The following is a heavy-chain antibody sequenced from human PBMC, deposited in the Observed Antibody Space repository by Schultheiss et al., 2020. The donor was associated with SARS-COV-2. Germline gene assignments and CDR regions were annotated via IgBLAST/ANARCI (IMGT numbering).Heavy chain of an antibody. J-gene: IGHJ4*02. CDR2: ISYEGSKK. V-gene: IGHV3-30*03. CDR1: GFTFSSYG. D-gene: IGHD2-8*01. CDR3: ATQRFCPKGVCLWGNDY. Sequence: GGSLRLSCTASGFTFSSYGMHWVRQAPGKGLEWVAGISYEGSKKYYGDSVQGRFTISRDNAKNSLYLQMNSLRAEDAAVYYCATQRFCPKGVCLWGNDYWGQGTLVTVSS.